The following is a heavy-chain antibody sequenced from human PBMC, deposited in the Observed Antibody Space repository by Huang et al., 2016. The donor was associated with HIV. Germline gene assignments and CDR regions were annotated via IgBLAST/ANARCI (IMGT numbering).Heavy chain of an antibody. V-gene: IGHV1-69*13. J-gene: IGHJ4*02. CDR1: GEALSEYA. CDR3: ARDRGGWGTYRFTGNDY. Sequence: QVQLVQSGPEVKKPGSSVKVSCKASGEALSEYAFNWVRQAPRHGLEWMGVSIPIFGTAKYAHKFEGRLTITADESTNTGYMEWGRLEFEDAAVYYCARDRGGWGTYRFTGNDYWGQGTLVTVSS. D-gene: IGHD3-16*02. CDR2: SIPIFGTA.